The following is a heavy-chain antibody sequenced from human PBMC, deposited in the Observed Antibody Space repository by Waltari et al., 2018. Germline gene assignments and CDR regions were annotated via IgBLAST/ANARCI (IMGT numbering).Heavy chain of an antibody. Sequence: QVQLVQSGAEVKKPGSSVKVSCTASGGSFSTYAIPWVRQAPGQGLEWMGGIIPMFETANYAQKFQERVTITTDGSMTTAYMELSSLTSEDTAVYYCARGGLYGQQLLESAFEIWGQGTKVTVAS. CDR3: ARGGLYGQQLLESAFEI. D-gene: IGHD6-13*01. CDR2: IIPMFETA. V-gene: IGHV1-69*05. J-gene: IGHJ3*02. CDR1: GGSFSTYA.